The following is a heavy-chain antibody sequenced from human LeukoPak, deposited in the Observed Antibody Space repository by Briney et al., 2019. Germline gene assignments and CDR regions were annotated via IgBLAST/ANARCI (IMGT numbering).Heavy chain of an antibody. CDR2: ISYDGSNK. Sequence: PGGSLRLSCAASGFTFSSYAMHWVRQAPGKGLEWVAVISYDGSNKYYADSVKGRFTISRDNSKNTLYLQMNSLRAEDTAVYYCASLYGSGSYSTPGYFDYRGQGTLVTVSS. V-gene: IGHV3-30*04. CDR1: GFTFSSYA. D-gene: IGHD3-10*01. CDR3: ASLYGSGSYSTPGYFDY. J-gene: IGHJ4*02.